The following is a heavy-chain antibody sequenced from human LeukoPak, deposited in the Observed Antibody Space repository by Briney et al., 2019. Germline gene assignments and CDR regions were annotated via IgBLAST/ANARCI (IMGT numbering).Heavy chain of an antibody. CDR1: GFTFSSYG. CDR3: AKGAPRYCSSTSCYTGFSIGY. V-gene: IGHV3-30*02. D-gene: IGHD2-2*02. Sequence: GGSLRLSCAASGFTFSSYGMHWVRQAPGKGLEWVAFIRYDGSNKYYADSVKGRFTISRDNSKNTLYLQMNSLRAEDTAVYYCAKGAPRYCSSTSCYTGFSIGYWGQGTLVTASS. J-gene: IGHJ4*02. CDR2: IRYDGSNK.